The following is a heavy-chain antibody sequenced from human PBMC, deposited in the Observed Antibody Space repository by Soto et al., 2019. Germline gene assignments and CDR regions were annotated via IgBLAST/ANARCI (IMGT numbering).Heavy chain of an antibody. CDR1: GFTFSSYA. CDR3: AKVRDITMVRGALGY. D-gene: IGHD3-10*01. CDR2: ISGSGGGT. J-gene: IGHJ4*02. Sequence: GSLRLSCAASGFTFSSYAMSWARQAPGKGLEWVSAISGSGGGTYYADSVKGRFTISRDNSKNTLYLQMNSLRAEDTAVYYCAKVRDITMVRGALGYWGQGTLVTVSS. V-gene: IGHV3-23*01.